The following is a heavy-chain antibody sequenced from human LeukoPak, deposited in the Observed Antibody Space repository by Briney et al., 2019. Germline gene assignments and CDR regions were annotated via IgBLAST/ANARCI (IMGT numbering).Heavy chain of an antibody. D-gene: IGHD5-18*01. Sequence: ASVKVSCKASGYTFTGYYMHWVRQAPGQGLEWMGWINPNSGGTNYAQKVQGRDTITRDTSISTAYMELSRLRSDDTAVYYCARSRQLWFEFDYWGQGTLVTVSS. CDR1: GYTFTGYY. J-gene: IGHJ4*02. V-gene: IGHV1-2*02. CDR3: ARSRQLWFEFDY. CDR2: INPNSGGT.